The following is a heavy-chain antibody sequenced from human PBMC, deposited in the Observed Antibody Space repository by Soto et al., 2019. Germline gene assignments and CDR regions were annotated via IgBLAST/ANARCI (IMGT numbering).Heavy chain of an antibody. Sequence: GSVNVSCKASGYTFTSYGISWVRQAPGQGLEWMGWISAYNGNTNYAQKLQGRVTMTTETSTSTAYMELRSLRSDDTAVYYCAREDYRSPLTGSYLSHYFYYYGTDVWGQGNTVTVSS. D-gene: IGHD4-17*01. CDR2: ISAYNGNT. CDR3: AREDYRSPLTGSYLSHYFYYYGTDV. V-gene: IGHV1-18*04. CDR1: GYTFTSYG. J-gene: IGHJ6*02.